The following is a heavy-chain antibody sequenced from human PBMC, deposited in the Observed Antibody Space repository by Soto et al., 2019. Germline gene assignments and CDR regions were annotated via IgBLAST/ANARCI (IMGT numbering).Heavy chain of an antibody. CDR1: GDSITGGDYH. J-gene: IGHJ4*02. Sequence: QVQLQESGPGLVKPSQTLSLTCTVSGDSITGGDYHWSWIRQPPGKGLEWIGYGYYRRSAYYNPALRGRVTISLDTFKNQFSLTLNSVTAADTAVYYCARTLGGYFDYWGQGTLVTVSS. D-gene: IGHD2-15*01. CDR3: ARTLGGYFDY. CDR2: GYYRRSA. V-gene: IGHV4-30-4*01.